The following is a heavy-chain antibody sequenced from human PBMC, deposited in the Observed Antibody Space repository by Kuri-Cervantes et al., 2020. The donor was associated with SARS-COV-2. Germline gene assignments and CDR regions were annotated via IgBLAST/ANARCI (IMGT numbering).Heavy chain of an antibody. CDR3: AKNGGASQIPFDY. CDR2: ISGSGGST. D-gene: IGHD3-16*01. CDR1: GFTFDDYA. J-gene: IGHJ4*02. Sequence: GESLKISCAASGFTFDDYAMHWVRQAPGKGLEWVSVISGSGGSTYYSDSVTGRFTISRDNSKNTLYLQMNSLRAEDTALYYCAKNGGASQIPFDYWGQGTLVTVSS. V-gene: IGHV3-23*01.